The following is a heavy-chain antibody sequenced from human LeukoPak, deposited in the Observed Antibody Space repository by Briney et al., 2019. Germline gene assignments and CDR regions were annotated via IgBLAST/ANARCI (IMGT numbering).Heavy chain of an antibody. D-gene: IGHD6-13*01. Sequence: EASVKVSCKASGYTFAGYYMHWVRQAPGQGLEWMGWINPNSGGTNYAQKFQGRVTMTRDTSISTAYMELSRLRSDDTAVYYCADSSSSDAFDIWGQGTMVTVSS. CDR2: INPNSGGT. CDR1: GYTFAGYY. CDR3: ADSSSSDAFDI. J-gene: IGHJ3*02. V-gene: IGHV1-2*02.